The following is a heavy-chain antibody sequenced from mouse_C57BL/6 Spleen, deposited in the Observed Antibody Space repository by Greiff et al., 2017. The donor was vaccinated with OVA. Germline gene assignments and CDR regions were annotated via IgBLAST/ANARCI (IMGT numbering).Heavy chain of an antibody. CDR2: INPSNGGT. V-gene: IGHV1-53*01. J-gene: IGHJ3*01. Sequence: VQLQQSGTELVKPGASVKLSCKASGYTFTSYWMHWVKQRPGQGLEWIGNINPSNGGTNYNEKFKSKATLTVDKSSSTAYMQLSSLTSEDSAVYYCARRGGSNFAWFAYWGQGTLVTVSA. D-gene: IGHD2-5*01. CDR1: GYTFTSYW. CDR3: ARRGGSNFAWFAY.